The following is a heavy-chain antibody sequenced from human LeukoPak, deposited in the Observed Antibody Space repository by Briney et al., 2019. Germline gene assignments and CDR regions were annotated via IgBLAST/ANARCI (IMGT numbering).Heavy chain of an antibody. CDR1: GGTFSSYA. Sequence: GASVKVSCKASGGTFSSYAISWGRQAPGQGLKCMGRIIPIFGTANYTQKFQGRGTITADESTSTAYMERSSLRSEDTAVYYCARALQLEEEYYFDNWGQGTLVTVSS. CDR2: IIPIFGTA. CDR3: ARALQLEEEYYFDN. J-gene: IGHJ4*02. D-gene: IGHD1-1*01. V-gene: IGHV1-69*13.